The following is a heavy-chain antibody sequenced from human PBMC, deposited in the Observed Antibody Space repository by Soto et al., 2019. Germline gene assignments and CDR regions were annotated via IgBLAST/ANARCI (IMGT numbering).Heavy chain of an antibody. Sequence: EVQLLESGGGLVQPGGSLRLSCAASGFTFSSYAMSWVRQAPGKGLEWVSAISGSGGSTYYADSVKGRFTISRDNSKNTLYLQMNSLRAEDTAVYYCAKYPWDIYSYGHLNWFDPCGQGTLVTFSS. CDR3: AKYPWDIYSYGHLNWFDP. CDR2: ISGSGGST. V-gene: IGHV3-23*01. D-gene: IGHD5-18*01. J-gene: IGHJ5*02. CDR1: GFTFSSYA.